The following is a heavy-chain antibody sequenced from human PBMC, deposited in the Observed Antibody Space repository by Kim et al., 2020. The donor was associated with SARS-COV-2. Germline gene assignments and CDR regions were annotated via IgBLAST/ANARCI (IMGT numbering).Heavy chain of an antibody. CDR2: IRSKAYGGTT. Sequence: GGSLRLSCTASGFTFGDYAMNWVRQAPGKGLVWVGCIRSKAYGGTTEYAASVKGRFTIARDDSKSIAYLQMNRLKTEDTAVYYCTRSGTTMTTYYFDYWGQGTLATVSS. J-gene: IGHJ4*02. D-gene: IGHD4-17*01. V-gene: IGHV3-49*04. CDR1: GFTFGDYA. CDR3: TRSGTTMTTYYFDY.